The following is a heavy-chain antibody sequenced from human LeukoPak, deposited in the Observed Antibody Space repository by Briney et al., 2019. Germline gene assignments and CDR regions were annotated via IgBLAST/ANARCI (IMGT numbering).Heavy chain of an antibody. J-gene: IGHJ6*02. Sequence: GGSLRLSCAASGFTFSSYAMHWVRQAPGKGLEWVAVISYDGSNKYYADSVKGRFTISRDNSKNTLYLQMNSLRAEDTAVYYCAKDPVGDFWSGYRDGMDVWGQGTTVTVSS. D-gene: IGHD3-3*01. CDR3: AKDPVGDFWSGYRDGMDV. V-gene: IGHV3-30-3*01. CDR1: GFTFSSYA. CDR2: ISYDGSNK.